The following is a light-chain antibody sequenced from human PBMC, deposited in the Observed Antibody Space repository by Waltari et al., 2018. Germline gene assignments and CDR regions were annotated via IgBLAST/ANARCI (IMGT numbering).Light chain of an antibody. Sequence: DIQMTQSPSSLSASVGDRVTITCRASQSISSYLNWYQQKPGKAPTLLISDASKLETGVPSRFSASGSGTDFTFTISSLQPEDIATYYCQQYDNLPLTFGGGTRVEI. CDR1: QSISSY. J-gene: IGKJ4*01. V-gene: IGKV1-33*01. CDR3: QQYDNLPLT. CDR2: DAS.